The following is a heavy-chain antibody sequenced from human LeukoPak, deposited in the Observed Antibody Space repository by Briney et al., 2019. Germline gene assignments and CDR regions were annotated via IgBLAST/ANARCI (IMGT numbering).Heavy chain of an antibody. CDR3: ARDRTTVTLFDY. Sequence: GGSLRLSCAPSGFTFPSVWMHSFRQAPGKGLVWVSRINTDGTITGYADSVKGRFTISRDNAKNTLYLQMNSLSAEDTAVYYCARDRTTVTLFDYWGQGALVSVSS. CDR1: GFTFPSVW. J-gene: IGHJ4*02. CDR2: INTDGTIT. D-gene: IGHD4-17*01. V-gene: IGHV3-74*01.